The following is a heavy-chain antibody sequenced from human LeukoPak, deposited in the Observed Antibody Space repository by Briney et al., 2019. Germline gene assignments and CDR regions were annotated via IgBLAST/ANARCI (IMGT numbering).Heavy chain of an antibody. CDR2: IYYSGDT. Sequence: SETLSLTCTVSGGSISSYYWSWIRKPPGKGLEWIGYIYYSGDTNYNPSLQSRVTISVDTSKNQFSLKLTSVTAADTAVYFCARGSSSGSYYLDYWGQGALVTVSS. CDR3: ARGSSSGSYYLDY. CDR1: GGSISSYY. D-gene: IGHD3-22*01. J-gene: IGHJ4*02. V-gene: IGHV4-59*01.